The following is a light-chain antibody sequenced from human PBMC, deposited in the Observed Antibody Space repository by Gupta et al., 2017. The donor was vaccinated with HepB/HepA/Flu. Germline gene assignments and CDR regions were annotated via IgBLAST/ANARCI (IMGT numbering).Light chain of an antibody. Sequence: FMLTQPHSVSESKGKTVTICSTRSSGSIASNYVQWYHQRPGSAPTTVIYEDNQRPSGVPDRFSGSIDSSSNSASLTISGLTTEDEADYYCQSYDSSNQEVFGVGTKLTVL. CDR3: QSYDSSNQEV. CDR1: SGSIASNY. J-gene: IGLJ2*01. CDR2: EDN. V-gene: IGLV6-57*03.